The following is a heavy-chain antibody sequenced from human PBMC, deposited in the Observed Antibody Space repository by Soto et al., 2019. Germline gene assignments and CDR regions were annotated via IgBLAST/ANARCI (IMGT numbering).Heavy chain of an antibody. V-gene: IGHV1-8*02. CDR2: MNPNSGNT. Sequence: ASVKVSCKASGGTSSSYAISWVRQAPGQGLEWMGWMNPNSGNTGYAQKFQGRVTMTRNTSISTAYMELSSLRSEDTAVYYCARTGRSNRANTYYYMDVWGKGTTVTVSS. CDR1: GGTSSSYA. CDR3: ARTGRSNRANTYYYMDV. J-gene: IGHJ6*03. D-gene: IGHD2-8*01.